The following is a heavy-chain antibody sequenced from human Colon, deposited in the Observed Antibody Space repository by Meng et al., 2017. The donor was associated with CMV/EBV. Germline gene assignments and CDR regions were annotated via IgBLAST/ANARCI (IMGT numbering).Heavy chain of an antibody. Sequence: GESLKISCAASGFNFSDYYMSWIRQAPGKGLDWISYITNSGITAYYADSVRDRFTISRDNAKNPLYLQMNSLRADDTAVYYCARGGEMNHDYWGQGTLVTVSS. J-gene: IGHJ4*02. D-gene: IGHD1-14*01. CDR1: GFNFSDYY. CDR2: ITNSGITA. CDR3: ARGGEMNHDY. V-gene: IGHV3-11*01.